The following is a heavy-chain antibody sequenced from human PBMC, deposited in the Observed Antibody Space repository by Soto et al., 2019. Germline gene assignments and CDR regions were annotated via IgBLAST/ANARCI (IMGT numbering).Heavy chain of an antibody. CDR3: ATAPNNNVVLVS. V-gene: IGHV4-39*02. D-gene: IGHD2-21*01. J-gene: IGHJ4*02. CDR1: GDSITSNSYF. CDR2: IYYSGTT. Sequence: PSETLSLTCTVSGDSITSNSYFWAWIRQPPGKGLEWIGSIYYSGTTYYNPSLKSRVTFSVDRSKNQFSLKLSSVTAADTAIYYCATAPNNNVVLVSWGQGTLVTVSS.